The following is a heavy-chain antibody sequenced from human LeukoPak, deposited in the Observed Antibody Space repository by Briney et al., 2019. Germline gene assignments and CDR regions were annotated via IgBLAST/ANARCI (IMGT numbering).Heavy chain of an antibody. J-gene: IGHJ4*02. CDR2: FDPEDGET. D-gene: IGHD1-26*01. CDR1: GYTLTELS. V-gene: IGHV1-24*01. Sequence: ASVTVSCKVSGYTLTELSTHWVRQAPGKGLEWMGGFDPEDGETIYAQKFQGRVTMTEDTSTDTAYMELSSLRSEDTAVYYCATHLGGGFDYWGQGTLVTVSS. CDR3: ATHLGGGFDY.